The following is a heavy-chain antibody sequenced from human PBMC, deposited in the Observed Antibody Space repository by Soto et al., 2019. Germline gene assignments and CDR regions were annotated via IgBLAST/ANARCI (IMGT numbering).Heavy chain of an antibody. V-gene: IGHV3-13*05. CDR2: ISAAGDP. CDR3: ARTDRDFYGLDV. J-gene: IGHJ6*02. Sequence: VQLVESGGGLVQPGGSLRLSCEASGFTFRNYDMHWVRQGTGKGLEWVSGISAAGDPDYADSVEGRFTTSRENAQNSFFLQMNSLRVGDTAGYYCARTDRDFYGLDVWGQGTTVIGSS. CDR1: GFTFRNYD.